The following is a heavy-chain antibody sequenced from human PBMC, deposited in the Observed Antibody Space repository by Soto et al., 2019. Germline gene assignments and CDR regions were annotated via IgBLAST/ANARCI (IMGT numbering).Heavy chain of an antibody. CDR1: GFTVSYNY. Sequence: PGGSLRLSCAVSGFTVSYNYMNWVRQAPGKGLEWVSVIYRGGDTFYADSVEGRFTISRDNSKNTLYLQMNSLRAEDTAVYYCARGMYGSGSYCIGDAFDMWGQGTMVTVSS. CDR2: IYRGGDT. D-gene: IGHD3-10*01. J-gene: IGHJ3*02. V-gene: IGHV3-53*01. CDR3: ARGMYGSGSYCIGDAFDM.